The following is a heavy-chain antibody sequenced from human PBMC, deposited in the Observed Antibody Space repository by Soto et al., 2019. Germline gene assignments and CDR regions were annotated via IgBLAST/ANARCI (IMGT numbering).Heavy chain of an antibody. J-gene: IGHJ6*02. CDR1: GFTFRNYD. CDR2: ISAAGDP. V-gene: IGHV3-13*05. CDR3: ARTDRDFYGLDV. Sequence: EVQLVESGGGLVQPGGSLRLSCEASGFTFRNYDMHWVRQGTGKCLEWVSGISAAGDPDYADSVEGRFTISRENAQNSFFLQMNSLRVGDTAVYYCARTDRDFYGLDVWGQGNTVIVSS.